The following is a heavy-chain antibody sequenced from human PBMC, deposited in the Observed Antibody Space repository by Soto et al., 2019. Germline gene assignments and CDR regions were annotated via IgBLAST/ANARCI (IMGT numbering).Heavy chain of an antibody. CDR1: GGSISSGDYY. J-gene: IGHJ6*02. CDR3: ATGTRGYSYGRKYYYYYYGMDV. D-gene: IGHD5-18*01. CDR2: IYYSGST. V-gene: IGHV4-30-4*01. Sequence: PSETLSLTCTVSGGSISSGDYYWSWIRQPPGKGLEWIGYIYYSGSTYYNPSLKSRVTISVDTSKNQFSLKLSSVTAADTAVYYCATGTRGYSYGRKYYYYYYGMDVWGQGTTVTVSS.